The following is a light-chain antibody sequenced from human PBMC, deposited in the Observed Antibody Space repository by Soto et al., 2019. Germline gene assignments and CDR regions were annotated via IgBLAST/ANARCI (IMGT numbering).Light chain of an antibody. V-gene: IGLV1-44*01. CDR2: VNN. CDR3: ATWDDNLNGLI. Sequence: QLVLTQPPSASGTPGQTVTMSCSGSTSNIGTNTVTWYQQLPGSAPKVLIYVNNQRRSGVPDRFSGSKSGTSAFLAITGLQSEDEADYYCATWDDNLNGLIFGGGTQLTVL. J-gene: IGLJ2*01. CDR1: TSNIGTNT.